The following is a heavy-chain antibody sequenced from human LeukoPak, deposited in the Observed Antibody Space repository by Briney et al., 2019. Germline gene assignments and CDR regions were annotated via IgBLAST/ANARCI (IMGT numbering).Heavy chain of an antibody. CDR1: GVTFSSYG. J-gene: IGHJ4*02. CDR3: AKESGSNWSPLDS. D-gene: IGHD4-11*01. V-gene: IGHV3-30*18. Sequence: PGGSLRLSCAASGVTFSSYGMHWVRQAPGKGLEWVAMISYRGSNKYYADSVKGRFTISRDNSENTLYLQMDSLRADDTAVFYCAKESGSNWSPLDSWGQGILVTVSS. CDR2: ISYRGSNK.